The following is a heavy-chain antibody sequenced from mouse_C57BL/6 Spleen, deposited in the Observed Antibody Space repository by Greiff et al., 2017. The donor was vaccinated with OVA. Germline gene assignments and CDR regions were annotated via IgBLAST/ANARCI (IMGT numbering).Heavy chain of an antibody. Sequence: VKLQESGAELVRPGASVTLSCKASGYTFTDYEMHWVKQTPVHGLEWIGAIDPETGGTAYNQKFKGKAILTADKSSSTAYMELRSLTSEDSAVYYCTRSSYDVRAMDYWGQGTSVTVSS. CDR3: TRSSYDVRAMDY. CDR2: IDPETGGT. J-gene: IGHJ4*01. V-gene: IGHV1-15*01. D-gene: IGHD2-12*01. CDR1: GYTFTDYE.